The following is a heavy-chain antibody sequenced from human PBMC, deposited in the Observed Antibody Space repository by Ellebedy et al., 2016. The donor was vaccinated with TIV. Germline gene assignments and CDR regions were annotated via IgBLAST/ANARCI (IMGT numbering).Heavy chain of an antibody. CDR2: MSDAGTKK. D-gene: IGHD3-10*01. V-gene: IGHV3-30*04. CDR3: AREVRVVRGVRSSGVDV. Sequence: PGGSLRLSCAASGFPFSSYIMHWVRQAPGNGRASVPVMSDAGTKKEYADSVKGRLTISRARSQNMVYLQMSSLRTEDTAGYYCAREVRVVRGVRSSGVDVWGQGSMVAVSS. CDR1: GFPFSSYI. J-gene: IGHJ6*02.